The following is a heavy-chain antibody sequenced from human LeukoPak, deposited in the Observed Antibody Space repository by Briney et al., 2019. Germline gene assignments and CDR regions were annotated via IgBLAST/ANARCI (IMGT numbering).Heavy chain of an antibody. CDR2: ISGSGGST. V-gene: IGHV3-23*01. Sequence: PGGSLRLSCAASGFTFSSYSMNWVRQAPGKGLEWVSAISGSGGSTYYADSVKGRFTISGDNSKNTLYLQMNSLRAEDTAVYYCAKVWGSKQAFDIWGQGTMVTVSS. D-gene: IGHD7-27*01. CDR3: AKVWGSKQAFDI. J-gene: IGHJ3*02. CDR1: GFTFSSYS.